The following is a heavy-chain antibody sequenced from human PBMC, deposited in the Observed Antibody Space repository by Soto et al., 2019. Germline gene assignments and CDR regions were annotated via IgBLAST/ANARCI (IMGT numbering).Heavy chain of an antibody. V-gene: IGHV3-30*03. J-gene: IGHJ4*02. CDR2: ISYDGNNR. Sequence: QVQLVESGGGVVQPGRSLRGSCAASGFTFSDYGIYWVRQAPGKGLEWVALISYDGNNREYGDSVKGRFTISRDNSKNTLYLQMNSLRVEDTAVYYCTFGDNSFDYWGQGTLVTVSS. CDR1: GFTFSDYG. D-gene: IGHD1-20*01. CDR3: TFGDNSFDY.